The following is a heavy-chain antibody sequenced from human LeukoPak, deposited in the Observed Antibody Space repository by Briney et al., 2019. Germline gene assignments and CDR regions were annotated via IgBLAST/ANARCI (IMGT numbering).Heavy chain of an antibody. CDR3: ARDGYQLLLDAFDI. J-gene: IGHJ3*02. Sequence: ASVKVSCKASGYTFTSYGISWVRQAPGQGLEWMGWISAYNGNTNYAQKLQGRVTMTTDTSTSTAYKELRSLRSDDTAVYYCARDGYQLLLDAFDIWGQGTVVTVSS. D-gene: IGHD2-2*01. V-gene: IGHV1-18*04. CDR2: ISAYNGNT. CDR1: GYTFTSYG.